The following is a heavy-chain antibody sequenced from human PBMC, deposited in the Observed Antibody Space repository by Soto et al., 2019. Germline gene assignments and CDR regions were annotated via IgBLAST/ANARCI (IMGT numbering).Heavy chain of an antibody. Sequence: GESMSLPCAASGVPFSSYAMSWVRQAPGQELEWVSAISGSGGSTYYADSVKGRFTISRDNSKNTLYLQMNSLRDEDTAVYYREKDINSATIPQAFDYWGQGTLGPGAS. J-gene: IGHJ4*02. CDR3: EKDINSATIPQAFDY. D-gene: IGHD5-12*01. CDR2: ISGSGGST. CDR1: GVPFSSYA. V-gene: IGHV3-23*01.